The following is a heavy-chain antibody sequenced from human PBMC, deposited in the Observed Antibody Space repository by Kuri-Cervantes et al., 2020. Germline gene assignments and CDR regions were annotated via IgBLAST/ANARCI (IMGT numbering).Heavy chain of an antibody. V-gene: IGHV4-59*12. J-gene: IGHJ3*02. CDR1: GGSISSYY. CDR2: IYYSGST. D-gene: IGHD3-10*01. Sequence: GSLRLSCTVSGGSISSYYWSWIRQPPGKGLEWIGYIYYSGSTNYNPSLKSRVTISVDTSKNQFSLKLSSVTAADTAVYYCARFGDYYGSGSYSDAFDIWGQGTMVTVSS. CDR3: ARFGDYYGSGSYSDAFDI.